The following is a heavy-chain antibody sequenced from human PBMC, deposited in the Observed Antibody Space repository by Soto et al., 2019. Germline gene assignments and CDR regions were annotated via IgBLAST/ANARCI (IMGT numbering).Heavy chain of an antibody. J-gene: IGHJ4*02. Sequence: PSETLSLTCTVSGGSFRSDAYYWSWIHQPPGKGLEWIGCVYYSGRTYYNPSLESRITISMDTFKDQFSLKLSSVNAADTAVYYCARDRANSPDYFDYWGQGALVTVSS. V-gene: IGHV4-30-4*01. CDR1: GGSFRSDAYY. D-gene: IGHD1-1*01. CDR2: VYYSGRT. CDR3: ARDRANSPDYFDY.